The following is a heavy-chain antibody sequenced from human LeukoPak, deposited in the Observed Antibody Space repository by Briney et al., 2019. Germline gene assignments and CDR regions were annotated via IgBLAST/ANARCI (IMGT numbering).Heavy chain of an antibody. Sequence: SETLPLTCSVSGGSISSFYWSWIRQSPAKGLEWIGYIYYSGGTNYNPSLQSRVTMSVDTSKNQFSLNLSSMTAADTATFYCARGYRCGYFDLWGQGILVSVSS. CDR2: IYYSGGT. V-gene: IGHV4-59*01. CDR3: ARGYRCGYFDL. D-gene: IGHD5-12*01. CDR1: GGSISSFY. J-gene: IGHJ5*02.